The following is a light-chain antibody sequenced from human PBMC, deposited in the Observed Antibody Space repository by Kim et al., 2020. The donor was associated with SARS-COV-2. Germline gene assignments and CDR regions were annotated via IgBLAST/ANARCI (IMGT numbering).Light chain of an antibody. Sequence: QAVVTQSPSASASLGASVKLTCTLSSGHSSYAIAWHQQQPEKSPRYLMKLNTDGSHNRGDGIPDRFSGSSSGAERYLTISSLQSEDEADYYCQTWDTGIRVFGGGTQLTVL. V-gene: IGLV4-69*01. CDR1: SGHSSYA. CDR2: LNTDGSH. CDR3: QTWDTGIRV. J-gene: IGLJ3*02.